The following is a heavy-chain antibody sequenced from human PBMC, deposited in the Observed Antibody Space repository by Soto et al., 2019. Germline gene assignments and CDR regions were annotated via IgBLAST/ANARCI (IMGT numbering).Heavy chain of an antibody. CDR3: ARVRGITIIRGVLSFIDY. J-gene: IGHJ4*02. Sequence: QVQLVQSGAEVKKPGASVKVSCNTIGYTFTRYSISWLRQAPGQGLEWMGWISGHDGNTNYAQNFQGRVTMTTATSTSTAYMELRSLRSDDKAVYYCARVRGITIIRGVLSFIDYWGQGTLVSVSS. V-gene: IGHV1-18*01. CDR1: GYTFTRYS. CDR2: ISGHDGNT. D-gene: IGHD3-10*01.